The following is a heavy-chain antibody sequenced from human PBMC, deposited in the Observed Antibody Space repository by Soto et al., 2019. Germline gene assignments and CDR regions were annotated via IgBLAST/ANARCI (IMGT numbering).Heavy chain of an antibody. J-gene: IGHJ4*02. CDR3: AHSYSSGWYYGPFDY. V-gene: IGHV2-5*02. CDR2: IYWDDDM. CDR1: GFSLSTSGVG. Sequence: QITLKESGPTLVKPTQTLTLTCTFSGFSLSTSGVGVGWIRQPPGKALEWLALIYWDDDMRYSPSLKSRLTITKDTSKNQVVLTMTNMDPVDTATYYCAHSYSSGWYYGPFDYWVQGTLVTVSS. D-gene: IGHD6-19*01.